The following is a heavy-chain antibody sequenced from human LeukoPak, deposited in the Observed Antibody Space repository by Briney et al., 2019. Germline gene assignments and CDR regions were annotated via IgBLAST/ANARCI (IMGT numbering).Heavy chain of an antibody. CDR1: GFTFSSYA. D-gene: IGHD2-2*01. J-gene: IGHJ4*02. V-gene: IGHV3-30-3*01. CDR2: ISYDGSNK. CDR3: ARDGPIVVVPAAVDY. Sequence: GRSLRLSCAASGFTFSSYAMHWVRQAPGKGLEWVAVISYDGSNKYYADSVKGRFTISRDNAKNSLYLQMNSLRAEDTAVYYCARDGPIVVVPAAVDYWGQGTLVTVSS.